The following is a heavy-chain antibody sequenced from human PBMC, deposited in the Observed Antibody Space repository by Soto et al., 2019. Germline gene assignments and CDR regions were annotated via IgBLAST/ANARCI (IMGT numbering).Heavy chain of an antibody. CDR3: ARVRVIRGVFLSHFGL. CDR2: IIPLYGTV. Sequence: ASVKVSCKASGGTFNSYGISWVRQAPGQGLDWMGVIIPLYGTVNYAQKFQGRVSITADKSTSTAYMDLNSLRSDDTAVYYCARVRVIRGVFLSHFGLWGQGTLVTVSS. CDR1: GGTFNSYG. J-gene: IGHJ4*02. V-gene: IGHV1-69*06. D-gene: IGHD3-10*01.